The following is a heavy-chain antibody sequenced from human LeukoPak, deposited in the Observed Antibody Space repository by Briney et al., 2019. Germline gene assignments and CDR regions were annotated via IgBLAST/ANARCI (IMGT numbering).Heavy chain of an antibody. CDR2: MNPNSGNT. CDR3: ARGRQWFGEFYYMDV. V-gene: IGHV1-8*02. D-gene: IGHD3-10*01. J-gene: IGHJ6*03. Sequence: GASVTVSCKASGYTFTGYYMHWVRQAPGQGLEWMGWMNPNSGNTGYAQKFQGRVTMTRNTSISTAYMELSSLRSEDTAVYYCARGRQWFGEFYYMDVWGKGTTVTISS. CDR1: GYTFTGYY.